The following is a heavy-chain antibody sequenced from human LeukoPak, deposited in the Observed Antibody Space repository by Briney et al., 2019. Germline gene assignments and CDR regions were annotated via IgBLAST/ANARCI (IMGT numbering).Heavy chain of an antibody. CDR3: TTDHYSSGWYGWFDP. V-gene: IGHV3-15*01. Sequence: GGSLRLSCAASGFTFSNAWVSWVRQAPGKGLEWVGRIKSKTDGGTTDYAAPVKGRFTISRDDSKNTLYLQMNSLKTEDTAVYYCTTDHYSSGWYGWFDPWGQGTLVTVSS. CDR2: IKSKTDGGTT. CDR1: GFTFSNAW. D-gene: IGHD6-19*01. J-gene: IGHJ5*02.